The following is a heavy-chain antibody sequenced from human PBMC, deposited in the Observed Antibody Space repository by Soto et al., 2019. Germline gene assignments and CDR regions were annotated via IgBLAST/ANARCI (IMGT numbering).Heavy chain of an antibody. J-gene: IGHJ5*02. CDR2: IYHTGST. V-gene: IGHV4-59*02. CDR1: GASVSAYY. Sequence: PSETLSVTCSVSGASVSAYYWSWVRQPPGKGLEWIGYIYHTGSTFYNDSLKSRVTMSMDTSKNQLSLTLNSVTAADTAVYYCARESAGSGKNNWFDPWGQGTLVTVSS. D-gene: IGHD3-10*01. CDR3: ARESAGSGKNNWFDP.